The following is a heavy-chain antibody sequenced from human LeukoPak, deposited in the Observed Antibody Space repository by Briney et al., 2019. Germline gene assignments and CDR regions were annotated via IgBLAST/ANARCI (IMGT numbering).Heavy chain of an antibody. CDR3: ARDIDYYDSSGYYY. V-gene: IGHV3-48*01. CDR2: ISSSSSTI. J-gene: IGHJ4*02. CDR1: GFTFSSYS. D-gene: IGHD3-22*01. Sequence: PGGSLRLSCAASGFTFSSYSMNWVRQAPGKGLEWVSYISSSSSTIYYADSVKGRFTISRDNAKNSLYLQMNSLIAEDTAVYYCARDIDYYDSSGYYYWGQGTLVTVSS.